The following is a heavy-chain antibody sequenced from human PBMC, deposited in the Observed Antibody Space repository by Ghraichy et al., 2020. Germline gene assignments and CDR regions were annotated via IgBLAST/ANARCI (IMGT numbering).Heavy chain of an antibody. V-gene: IGHV1-2*02. D-gene: IGHD3-3*01. CDR1: GYTFTGYY. Sequence: ASVKVSCKASGYTFTGYYMHWVRQAPGQGLEWMGWINPNSGGTNYAQKFQGRVTMTRDTSISTAYMELSRLRSDDTAVYYCARVLPEEDFWSGYPIDYWGQGTLVTVSS. J-gene: IGHJ4*02. CDR3: ARVLPEEDFWSGYPIDY. CDR2: INPNSGGT.